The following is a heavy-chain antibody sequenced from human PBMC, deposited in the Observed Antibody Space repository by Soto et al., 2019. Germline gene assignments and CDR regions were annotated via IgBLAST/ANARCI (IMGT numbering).Heavy chain of an antibody. V-gene: IGHV5-10-1*01. CDR3: ARPGYYDSSGGYGMDV. CDR2: IDPSDSCT. CDR1: KYSFTRYW. J-gene: IGHJ6*02. Sequence: GESMKISSKGYKYSFTRYWISWVRQMPGEGMEWMGRIDPSDSCTNYSPSFQGHVTISADKSISTAYLQWSSLKASDTAMYYCARPGYYDSSGGYGMDVWGQGTTVTSP. D-gene: IGHD3-22*01.